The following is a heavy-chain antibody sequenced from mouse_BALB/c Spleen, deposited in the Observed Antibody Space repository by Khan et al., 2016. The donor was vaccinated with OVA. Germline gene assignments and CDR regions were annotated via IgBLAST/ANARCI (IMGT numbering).Heavy chain of an antibody. Sequence: QVQLQQSGPELVKPGALVKISCKASGYTFTSYDINWVRQRPGQGLEWIGWIYPGDGSTEYNEKFKGKATLTADKSSSTAYMQLSSLTSEYFAVYIGAREGLRGVAMDDWGQGTSVTVSS. CDR2: IYPGDGST. D-gene: IGHD2-4*01. V-gene: IGHV1S56*01. CDR1: GYTFTSYD. J-gene: IGHJ4*01. CDR3: AREGLRGVAMDD.